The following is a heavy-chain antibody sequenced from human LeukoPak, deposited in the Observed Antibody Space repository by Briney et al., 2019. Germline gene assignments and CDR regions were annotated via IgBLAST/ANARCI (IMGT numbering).Heavy chain of an antibody. CDR2: IYTSGST. V-gene: IGHV4-4*07. Sequence: SETLSLTCTVSGGSISSYYWSWIRQPAGKGLEWIGRIYTSGSTNYNPSLKSRVTMPVDTSKNQFSLRLSSVTAADTAVYYCARDRYGSGSYYKSWFDPWGQGTLVTVSS. D-gene: IGHD3-10*01. J-gene: IGHJ5*02. CDR3: ARDRYGSGSYYKSWFDP. CDR1: GGSISSYY.